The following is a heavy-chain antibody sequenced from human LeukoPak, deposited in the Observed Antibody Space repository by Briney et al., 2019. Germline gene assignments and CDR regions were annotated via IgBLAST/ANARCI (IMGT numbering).Heavy chain of an antibody. J-gene: IGHJ4*02. D-gene: IGHD3-9*01. Sequence: SETLSLTCAVYGGSFSGYYWSWIRQPPGKRLEWIGEINHSGSTNYNPSLKSRVTISVDTSKNQFSLKLSSVTAADTAVYYCARGPSYDILTGYYTYYFDYWGQGTLVTVSS. CDR1: GGSFSGYY. V-gene: IGHV4-34*01. CDR3: ARGPSYDILTGYYTYYFDY. CDR2: INHSGST.